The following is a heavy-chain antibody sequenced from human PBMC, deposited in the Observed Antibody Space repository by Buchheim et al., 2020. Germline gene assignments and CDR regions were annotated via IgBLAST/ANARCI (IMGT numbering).Heavy chain of an antibody. V-gene: IGHV3-33*01. CDR1: GFTFSSYG. CDR2: IWYDGSNK. CDR3: ATMVRGGPIDYYYYGMDV. J-gene: IGHJ6*02. D-gene: IGHD3-10*01. Sequence: QVQLVESGGGVVQPGRSLRLSCAASGFTFSSYGMHWVRQAPGKGLEWVAVIWYDGSNKYYADSVKGRFTISRDNSKNTLYLQMNSLRAEDTAVYYCATMVRGGPIDYYYYGMDVWGQGTT.